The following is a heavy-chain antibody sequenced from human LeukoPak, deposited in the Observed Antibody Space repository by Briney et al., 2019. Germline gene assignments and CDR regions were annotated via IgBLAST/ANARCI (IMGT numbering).Heavy chain of an antibody. Sequence: GGSLRLSCAASGFTFSSYWMSWARQAPGKVLEWVANIKQDGSEKYYVDSVKGRFTISRDNAKNSLYPQMNSLRAEDTAVYYCARDLNGGYDYWGQGTLVTVSS. CDR1: GFTFSSYW. V-gene: IGHV3-7*01. CDR2: IKQDGSEK. J-gene: IGHJ4*02. CDR3: ARDLNGGYDY. D-gene: IGHD4-17*01.